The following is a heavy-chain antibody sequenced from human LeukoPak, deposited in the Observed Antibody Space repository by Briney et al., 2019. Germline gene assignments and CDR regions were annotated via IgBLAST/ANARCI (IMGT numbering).Heavy chain of an antibody. Sequence: GGSLRLSCAASGFTFSTYSMNWVRQAPGKGLEWVSYISSSSRTIYYADSVKGRFTISRDSAKNSLYLQMNSLRVEDTALYYCAKGGLRLYFGQFHYWGQGTLVTVSS. V-gene: IGHV3-48*04. J-gene: IGHJ4*02. CDR1: GFTFSTYS. D-gene: IGHD3-10*01. CDR3: AKGGLRLYFGQFHY. CDR2: ISSSSRTI.